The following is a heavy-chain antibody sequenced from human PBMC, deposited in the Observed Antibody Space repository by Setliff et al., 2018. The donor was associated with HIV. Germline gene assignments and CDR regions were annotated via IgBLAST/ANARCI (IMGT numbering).Heavy chain of an antibody. CDR2: IYYTGFA. V-gene: IGHV4-39*02. J-gene: IGHJ2*01. D-gene: IGHD3-10*01. CDR1: GDSISSGSYF. Sequence: PSETLSLTCSVSGDSISSGSYFWGWIRQTPGKGLEWIGNIYYTGFAYYNPSLKSRVTISLDTSKTHFSLKLRSVTAVDTAVYYCARSALWFGEADWYFDLWGRGALVTVSS. CDR3: ARSALWFGEADWYFDL.